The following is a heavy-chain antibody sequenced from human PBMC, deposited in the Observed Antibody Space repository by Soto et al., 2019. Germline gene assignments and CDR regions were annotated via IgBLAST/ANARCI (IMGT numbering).Heavy chain of an antibody. Sequence: GGSLRLSCAGSGFTLSDHYIDWVRQAPGKGLEWVGRSRDKAQGYSTAYAASVKGRFTTSRDESKNSVYLQMNSLKIEDTGIYYCVAGSPFEYWGQGTLVTVSS. CDR1: GFTLSDHY. J-gene: IGHJ4*02. CDR2: SRDKAQGYST. CDR3: VAGSPFEY. D-gene: IGHD1-26*01. V-gene: IGHV3-72*01.